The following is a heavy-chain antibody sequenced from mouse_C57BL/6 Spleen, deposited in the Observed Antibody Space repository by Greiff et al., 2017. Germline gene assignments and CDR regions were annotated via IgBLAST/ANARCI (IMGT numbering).Heavy chain of an antibody. CDR3: ARRGDGYGDYFDY. CDR2: IYPGSGST. V-gene: IGHV1-55*01. D-gene: IGHD2-2*01. Sequence: VQLQQPGAELVKPGASVKMSCKASGYTFTSYWITWVKQRPGQGLEWIGDIYPGSGSTNYNEKFKSKATLTVDTSSSTAYMQLSSLTSEDSAVYYCARRGDGYGDYFDYWGQGTTLTVSS. J-gene: IGHJ2*01. CDR1: GYTFTSYW.